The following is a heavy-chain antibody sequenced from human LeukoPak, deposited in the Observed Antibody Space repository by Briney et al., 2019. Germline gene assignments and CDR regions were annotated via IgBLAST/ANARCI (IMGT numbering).Heavy chain of an antibody. V-gene: IGHV3-23*01. CDR3: AKDRGQPVPKYNWFDP. J-gene: IGHJ5*02. CDR2: ISSSGSST. D-gene: IGHD6-6*01. Sequence: GGSLRLSCAASGFTFSSYAMNWVRQAPGKGLEWVSAISSSGSSTYYADSVKGRFTISRDNSKNTLYLQMNSLRAEDTAVYYCAKDRGQPVPKYNWFDPWGQGTLVTVSS. CDR1: GFTFSSYA.